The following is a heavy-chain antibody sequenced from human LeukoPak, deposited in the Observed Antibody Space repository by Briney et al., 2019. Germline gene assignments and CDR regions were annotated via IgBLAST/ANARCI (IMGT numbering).Heavy chain of an antibody. CDR3: AREDYYDSSGHPPFFDY. V-gene: IGHV3-7*01. CDR2: IKQDGSEK. D-gene: IGHD3-22*01. Sequence: PGGSLRLSCAASGFTFSSYWMSWVRQAPGKGLEWVANIKQDGSEKYYVDSVKGRFTISRDNAKNSLYLQMNSLRAEDTAVYYCAREDYYDSSGHPPFFDYWGQGTLVTVSS. CDR1: GFTFSSYW. J-gene: IGHJ4*02.